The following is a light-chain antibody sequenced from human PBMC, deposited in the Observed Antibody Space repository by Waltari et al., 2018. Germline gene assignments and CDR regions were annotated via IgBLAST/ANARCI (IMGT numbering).Light chain of an antibody. CDR1: SSDVGVFNY. CDR2: SVT. J-gene: IGLJ3*02. Sequence: QSPLAQPASVSGSPGQSITISCTGTSSDVGVFNYVSWYQQHPGTAPKLIIYSVTIRPSGVPDRFSGSKSGTTASLTISGLQAEDEAYYCCSSYTSTSTWVFGRGTKLTVL. V-gene: IGLV2-14*03. CDR3: SSYTSTSTWV.